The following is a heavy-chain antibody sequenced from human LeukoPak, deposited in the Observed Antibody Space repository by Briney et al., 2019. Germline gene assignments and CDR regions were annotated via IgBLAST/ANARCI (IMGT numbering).Heavy chain of an antibody. CDR3: ARHFSETAVAGTGYGMDV. J-gene: IGHJ6*02. CDR1: GGSISSSSYY. V-gene: IGHV4-39*01. Sequence: SETLSLTCTVSGGSISSSSYYWGWIRQPPGKGLEWIGSIYYSGSTYYNPSLKSRVTISVDTSKNQFSLKLSSVTAADTAVYYCARHFSETAVAGTGYGMDVWGQGTTATVSS. D-gene: IGHD6-19*01. CDR2: IYYSGST.